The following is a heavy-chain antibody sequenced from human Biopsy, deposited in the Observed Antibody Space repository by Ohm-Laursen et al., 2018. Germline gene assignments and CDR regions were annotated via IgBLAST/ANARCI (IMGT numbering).Heavy chain of an antibody. D-gene: IGHD3-3*01. CDR3: ATPFQYYDSWGGYPPFDH. CDR1: GNTFATYH. J-gene: IGHJ4*02. V-gene: IGHV1-69*17. Sequence: SSVKVSCKASGNTFATYHIHWVRQAPGEGLEWMGGIIAVSGLVNYAPKFQGRVSITADKSTTTAYMELSNLKSEDTAVYYCATPFQYYDSWGGYPPFDHWGQGTLVTVSS. CDR2: IIAVSGLV.